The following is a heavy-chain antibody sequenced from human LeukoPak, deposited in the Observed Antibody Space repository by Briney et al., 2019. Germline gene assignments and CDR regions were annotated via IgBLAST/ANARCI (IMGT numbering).Heavy chain of an antibody. CDR2: IKDDGSEQ. V-gene: IGHV3-7*01. J-gene: IGHJ4*02. CDR1: GFIFRRHW. Sequence: GGTLRLSCEVSGFIFRRHWMSGVRQAPGKGLEWVGNIKDDGSEQDYGDSVRGRFTISRDNARDLLYLQMNRLRAEDTAVYFCVREFPEGVTDLDYWGQGTLVTVSS. CDR3: VREFPEGVTDLDY. D-gene: IGHD5/OR15-5a*01.